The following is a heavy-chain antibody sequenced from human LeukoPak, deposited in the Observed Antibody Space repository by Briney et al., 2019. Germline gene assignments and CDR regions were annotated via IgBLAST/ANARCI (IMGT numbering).Heavy chain of an antibody. CDR3: ARPRRMYGSGSYAFDI. J-gene: IGHJ3*02. V-gene: IGHV3-7*01. CDR2: IKQDGNEK. D-gene: IGHD3-10*01. Sequence: PGGSLRLSCTASGFTFGDYAMSWVRQAPGKGLEWVANIKQDGNEKYYVDSVKGRFTISRDNARKSLYLQMNSLRAEDTAVYYCARPRRMYGSGSYAFDIWGQGTMVTVSS. CDR1: GFTFGDYA.